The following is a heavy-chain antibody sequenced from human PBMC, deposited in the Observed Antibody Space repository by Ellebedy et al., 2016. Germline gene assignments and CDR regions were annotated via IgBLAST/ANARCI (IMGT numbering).Heavy chain of an antibody. CDR3: VKVFAYYDFWSGYSHDRGADY. CDR2: ISYDGSNK. Sequence: GGSLRLXXAASGFTFSSYGMHWVRQAPGKGLEWVAVISYDGSNKYYADSVKGRFTISRDNSKNTLYLQMNSLRAEDTAVYYCVKVFAYYDFWSGYSHDRGADYWGQGTLVTVSS. CDR1: GFTFSSYG. J-gene: IGHJ4*02. D-gene: IGHD3-3*01. V-gene: IGHV3-30*18.